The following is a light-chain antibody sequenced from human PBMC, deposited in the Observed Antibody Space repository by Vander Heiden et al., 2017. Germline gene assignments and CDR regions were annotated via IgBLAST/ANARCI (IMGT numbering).Light chain of an antibody. J-gene: IGKJ3*01. CDR2: AAS. CDR1: QGISSY. CDR3: QQLNSYLT. Sequence: DTQLTQSPSFLSASVGDRVTITCRASQGISSYLAWYQQKPGKAPKLLIYAASTLQSGVPSRFSGSGSGTEFTLTISSLQPEDFATYYCQQLNSYLTFGPGTKVDIK. V-gene: IGKV1-9*01.